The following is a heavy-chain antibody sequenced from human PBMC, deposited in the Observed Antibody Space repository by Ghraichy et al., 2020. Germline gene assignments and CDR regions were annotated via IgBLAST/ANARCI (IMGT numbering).Heavy chain of an antibody. J-gene: IGHJ4*02. Sequence: SQTLSLTCAISGDSVSSNGATWNWFRQSPSRGLEWLGRTYYRSKWYHDFAVSVQSRIIINADTSKNHFSLQLNSVTPEDTAVYYCTRGIQYHFDYWGQGTLATVSS. CDR1: GDSVSSNGAT. CDR3: TRGIQYHFDY. D-gene: IGHD2-2*01. CDR2: TYYRSKWYH. V-gene: IGHV6-1*01.